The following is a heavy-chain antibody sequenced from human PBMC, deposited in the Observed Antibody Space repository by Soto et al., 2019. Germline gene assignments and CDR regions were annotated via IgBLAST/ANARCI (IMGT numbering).Heavy chain of an antibody. CDR3: AHTIGSGSYIPY. CDR1: GDSISNNNW. CDR2: VHHSGRS. D-gene: IGHD3-10*01. V-gene: IGHV4-4*02. J-gene: IGHJ4*02. Sequence: QVQLQESGPGLTKPSGTLSLTCAVSGDSISNNNWWSWVRQPPGKGLEWIGEVHHSGRSNSNPSLKSRVTMSIDTSKNQFSLRLDSVTAADTAVCYCAHTIGSGSYIPYWGQGTLVTVSS.